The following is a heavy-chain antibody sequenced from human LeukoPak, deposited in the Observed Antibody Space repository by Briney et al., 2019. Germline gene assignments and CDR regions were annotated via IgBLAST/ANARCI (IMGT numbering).Heavy chain of an antibody. V-gene: IGHV3-74*01. J-gene: IGHJ4*02. CDR1: GFTFSNYW. D-gene: IGHD6-19*01. Sequence: GGSLRLSCAASGFTFSNYWMHWVRQAPGKGLVWVSRINSDGSTTTYADSVKGRFTISRDNSKNTLYLQMNSLRAEDTAVYYCAKDQVKESGWYLFDYWGQGTLVTVSS. CDR3: AKDQVKESGWYLFDY. CDR2: INSDGSTT.